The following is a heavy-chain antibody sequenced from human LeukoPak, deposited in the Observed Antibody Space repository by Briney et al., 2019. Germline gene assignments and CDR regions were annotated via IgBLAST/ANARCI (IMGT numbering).Heavy chain of an antibody. CDR2: IVGSSST. V-gene: IGHV3-21*01. CDR3: ARIGAGSSRDY. Sequence: GGSLRLSCAASGFTFSNFAMTWVRQAPGKGLEWVSSIVGSSSTYYADSLKGRFTISRDNAKNALYLQMNSLRAEDTAVYYCARIGAGSSRDYWGQGTLVTVSS. J-gene: IGHJ4*02. D-gene: IGHD6-13*01. CDR1: GFTFSNFA.